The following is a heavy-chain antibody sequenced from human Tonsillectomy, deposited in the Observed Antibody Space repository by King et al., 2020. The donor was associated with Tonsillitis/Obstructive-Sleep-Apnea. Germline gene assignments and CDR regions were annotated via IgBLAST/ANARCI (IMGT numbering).Heavy chain of an antibody. CDR1: GFTFSNYA. CDR2: ISGSGGHT. CDR3: AKVGEEYNWNQELDY. V-gene: IGHV3-23*04. D-gene: IGHD1-20*01. Sequence: VQLVESGGGLVQPGGSLRLSCAASGFTFSNYAMSWVRQAPGKGLEWVSAISGSGGHTYYADSVKGRFTISRDNSKNTLYLQMNSLRAEDTAVYDCAKVGEEYNWNQELDYWGQGTLVTVSS. J-gene: IGHJ4*02.